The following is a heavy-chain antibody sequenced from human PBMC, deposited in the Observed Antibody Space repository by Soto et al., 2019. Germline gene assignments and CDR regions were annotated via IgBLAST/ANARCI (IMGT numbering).Heavy chain of an antibody. CDR1: GGTFSSYA. V-gene: IGHV1-69*13. Sequence: GASVKVSCKASGGTFSSYAISWVRQAPGQGLEWMGGIIPIFGTANYAQKFQGRVTITADESTSTAYMELSSLRSEDTAVYYCATRKYSSGWYSDYWGQGTLVTAPQ. CDR2: IIPIFGTA. D-gene: IGHD6-19*01. J-gene: IGHJ4*02. CDR3: ATRKYSSGWYSDY.